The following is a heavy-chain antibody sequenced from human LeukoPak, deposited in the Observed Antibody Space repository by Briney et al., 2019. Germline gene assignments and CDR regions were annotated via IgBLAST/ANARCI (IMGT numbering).Heavy chain of an antibody. Sequence: SETLSLTCAVYGGSFSGYYWSWIRQPPGKGLEWIGEINHSGSTNYNPSLKSRVTISVDTSKNQFSLKLSSVTAADTAVYYCASRSYGSGSYRLGVRGKGTTVTVSS. CDR3: ASRSYGSGSYRLGV. D-gene: IGHD3-10*01. J-gene: IGHJ6*04. CDR2: INHSGST. CDR1: GGSFSGYY. V-gene: IGHV4-34*01.